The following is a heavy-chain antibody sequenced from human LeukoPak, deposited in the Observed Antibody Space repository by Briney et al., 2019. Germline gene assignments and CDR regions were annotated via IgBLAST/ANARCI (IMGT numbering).Heavy chain of an antibody. J-gene: IGHJ4*02. V-gene: IGHV3-30*18. Sequence: PGRSLRLSCAASGFTLSRHGMHWVRQAPGKGLEWVAVVSYDGSNKFYADYAKGRFTISRDNSKNTLYLQMNSLRAEDTAVYYCAKDGGRDAYTSYYVDSWGQGTLVTVSS. D-gene: IGHD5-24*01. CDR1: GFTLSRHG. CDR3: AKDGGRDAYTSYYVDS. CDR2: VSYDGSNK.